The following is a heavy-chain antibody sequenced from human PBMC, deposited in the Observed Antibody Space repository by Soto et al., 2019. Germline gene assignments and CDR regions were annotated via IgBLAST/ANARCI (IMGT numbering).Heavy chain of an antibody. Sequence: GASVKVSCKASGGTFSSYAISWVRQAPGQGLEWMGGIIPIFGTANYAQKFQGRVTITADESTSTAYMELSSLRSEDTAVYYCARVKWELLGGAFDIWGQGTMVTVSS. V-gene: IGHV1-69*13. CDR1: GGTFSSYA. J-gene: IGHJ3*02. CDR2: IIPIFGTA. D-gene: IGHD1-26*01. CDR3: ARVKWELLGGAFDI.